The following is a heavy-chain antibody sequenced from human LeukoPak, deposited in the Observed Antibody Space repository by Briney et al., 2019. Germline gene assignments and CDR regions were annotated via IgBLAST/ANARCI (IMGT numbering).Heavy chain of an antibody. V-gene: IGHV1-2*02. Sequence: ASVKVSCKASGYTFTGYYMHWVRQAPGQGLEWMGWINPNSGGTNYAQKFQGRVTMTRDTSISTAYMELSRLRSDDTAVYYCARGAHIVVVTAILMHGGQGTLVTVSS. CDR3: ARGAHIVVVTAILMH. D-gene: IGHD2-21*02. CDR1: GYTFTGYY. J-gene: IGHJ1*01. CDR2: INPNSGGT.